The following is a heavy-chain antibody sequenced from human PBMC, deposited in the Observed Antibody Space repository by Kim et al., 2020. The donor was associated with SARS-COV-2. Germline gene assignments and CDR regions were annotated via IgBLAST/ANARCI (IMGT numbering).Heavy chain of an antibody. CDR1: GFTFSSYA. Sequence: GGSLRLSCAASGFTFSSYAMSWVRQAPGKGLEWVSSVSGGGVSIYHADSAKGRFTISRDNSKNTLYLQMNSLRVEDTAVYYCAKGRPVNIATAFYNWGQG. J-gene: IGHJ4*02. V-gene: IGHV3-23*01. D-gene: IGHD6-13*01. CDR2: VSGGGVSI. CDR3: AKGRPVNIATAFYN.